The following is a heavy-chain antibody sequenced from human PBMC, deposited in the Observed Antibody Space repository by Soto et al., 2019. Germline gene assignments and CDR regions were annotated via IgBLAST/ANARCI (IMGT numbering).Heavy chain of an antibody. D-gene: IGHD6-19*01. CDR3: ARAGLSVAGPSKGYFQH. Sequence: EVQLVESGGGLVQPGGSLRLSCAASGFTFSSYWTHWVRQAPGKGLVWVSRINSDGSSTSYADSVKGRFTISRDNAKNTQYLQMSSHGAEDTAVYYCARAGLSVAGPSKGYFQHWGQGTLVTVSS. V-gene: IGHV3-74*01. CDR1: GFTFSSYW. J-gene: IGHJ1*01. CDR2: INSDGSST.